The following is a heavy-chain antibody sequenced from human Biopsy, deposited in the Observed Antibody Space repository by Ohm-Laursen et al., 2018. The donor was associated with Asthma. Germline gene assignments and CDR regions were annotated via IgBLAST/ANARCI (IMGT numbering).Heavy chain of an antibody. CDR3: ARDVMEWYLPAFDF. Sequence: SLRLSCAASGFTFRSYAMHWVRQAPGKGLEWVAVGGSYYDGGLKYYADSVNGRFTVSRDDSKNTLYLQMNSLRPDDTAVYYCARDVMEWYLPAFDFWGQGTLVAVSS. V-gene: IGHV3-30-3*01. CDR1: GFTFRSYA. D-gene: IGHD3-3*01. J-gene: IGHJ4*02. CDR2: GGSYYDGGLK.